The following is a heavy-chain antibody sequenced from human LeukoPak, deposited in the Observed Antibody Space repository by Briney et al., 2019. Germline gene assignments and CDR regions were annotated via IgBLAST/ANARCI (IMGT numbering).Heavy chain of an antibody. CDR1: GGSISSGSYY. D-gene: IGHD5-18*01. CDR3: ARDGYNYGFYYYYYYMDV. Sequence: SQTLSLTCTVSGGSISSGSYYWSWIRQPAGKGLEWLGRIYTSGSTNYNPSLKSRVTISVDTSKNQFSLKLSSVTAADTAVYYCARDGYNYGFYYYYYYMDVWGKGTTVTVSS. J-gene: IGHJ6*03. CDR2: IYTSGST. V-gene: IGHV4-61*02.